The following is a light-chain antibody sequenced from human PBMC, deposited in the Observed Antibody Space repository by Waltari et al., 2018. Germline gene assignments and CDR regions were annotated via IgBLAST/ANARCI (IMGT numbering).Light chain of an antibody. V-gene: IGKV3-20*01. CDR2: GSS. CDR1: QSVSRT. Sequence: EIVLTQSPGTLSLSPGERATLSCRASQSVSRTLTWYQQKTGQDPRLLIYGSSTRATGIPERVSGGGSGTDFSLTISRLEPEDFAVYYCQHYVRLPATFGQGTKVEIK. CDR3: QHYVRLPAT. J-gene: IGKJ1*01.